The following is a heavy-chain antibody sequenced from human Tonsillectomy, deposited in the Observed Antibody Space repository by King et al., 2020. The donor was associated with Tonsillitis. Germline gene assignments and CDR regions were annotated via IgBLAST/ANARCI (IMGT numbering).Heavy chain of an antibody. CDR1: GFTFSSYS. CDR2: ISSSSSYI. D-gene: IGHD6-6*01. Sequence: VQLVESGGGLVKPGGSLRLSCAASGFTFSSYSMNWVRQAPGKGLEWVSSISSSSSYIYYADSVKGRFTISRDNAKNSLYLQMNSLRAEDTAVYYCARSQAARPDHAFDIWGQGTMVTVSS. CDR3: ARSQAARPDHAFDI. V-gene: IGHV3-21*01. J-gene: IGHJ3*02.